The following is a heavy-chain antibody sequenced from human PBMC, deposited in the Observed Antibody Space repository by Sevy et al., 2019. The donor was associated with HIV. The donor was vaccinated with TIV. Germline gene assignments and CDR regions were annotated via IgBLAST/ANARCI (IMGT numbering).Heavy chain of an antibody. Sequence: GGSLRLSCAASGFTFSSYSMNWVRQAPGKGLEWVSYISSSSSTIYYADSVKGRFTISRDNAKNSLYLQMNSLRDEDTAVCYCARGDPPYYYGSGSYFVYWGQGTLVTVSS. V-gene: IGHV3-48*02. CDR3: ARGDPPYYYGSGSYFVY. J-gene: IGHJ4*02. D-gene: IGHD3-10*01. CDR2: ISSSSSTI. CDR1: GFTFSSYS.